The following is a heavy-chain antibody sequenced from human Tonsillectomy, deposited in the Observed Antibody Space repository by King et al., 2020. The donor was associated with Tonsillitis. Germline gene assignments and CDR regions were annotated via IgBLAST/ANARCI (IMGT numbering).Heavy chain of an antibody. CDR1: GGSISSYY. V-gene: IGHV4-59*01. J-gene: IGHJ6*02. D-gene: IGHD3-22*01. Sequence: QLQESGPGLVKPAETLSLTCTVSGGSISSYYWSWIRQPPGKGLELIGYIYYTGSTNYNPSLKGRVTISVDTSKNQFSLKLSSVTAADTAVYYCARDKVCSGYYCAYGMDVWGQGTTVTVSS. CDR3: ARDKVCSGYYCAYGMDV. CDR2: IYYTGST.